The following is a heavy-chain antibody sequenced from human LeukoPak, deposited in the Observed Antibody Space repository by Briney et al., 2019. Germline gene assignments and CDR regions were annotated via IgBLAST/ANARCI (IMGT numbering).Heavy chain of an antibody. J-gene: IGHJ5*02. CDR3: ARAIGGGHYDILTGYSVPRFDP. V-gene: IGHV4-39*07. CDR1: GGSISSSSYY. D-gene: IGHD3-9*01. Sequence: SETLSLTCTVSGGSISSSSYYWGWIRQPPGKGLEWIGSIYYSGSTYYNPSLKSRVTISVDTSKNQFSLKLSSVTAADTAVYYCARAIGGGHYDILTGYSVPRFDPWGQGTLVTVSS. CDR2: IYYSGST.